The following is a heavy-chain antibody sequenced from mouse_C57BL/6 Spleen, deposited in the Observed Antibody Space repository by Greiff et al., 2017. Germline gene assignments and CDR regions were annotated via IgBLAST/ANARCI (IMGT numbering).Heavy chain of an antibody. CDR3: ASYYSNYDFAY. CDR1: GYTFTSYW. CDR2: IHPNSGST. Sequence: VKLQQPGAELVKPGASVKLSCKASGYTFTSYWMHWVKQRPGQGLEWIGMIHPNSGSTNYNEKFKSKATLTVDKSSSTAYMQLSSLTSEDSAVYYCASYYSNYDFAYWGQGTLVTVSA. D-gene: IGHD2-5*01. V-gene: IGHV1-64*01. J-gene: IGHJ3*01.